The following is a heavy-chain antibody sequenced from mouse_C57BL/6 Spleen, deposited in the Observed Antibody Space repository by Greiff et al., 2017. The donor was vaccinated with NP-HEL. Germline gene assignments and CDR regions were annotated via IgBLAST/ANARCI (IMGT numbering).Heavy chain of an antibody. CDR2: INPNNGGT. D-gene: IGHD1-1*01. Sequence: VQLKQSGPELVKPGASVKISCKASGYTFTDYYMNWVKQSHGKSLEWIGDINPNNGGTSYNQKFKGKATLTVDKSSSTAYMELRSLTSEDSAVYYCARYYTTVVATDDYWGQGTTLTVSS. V-gene: IGHV1-26*01. CDR3: ARYYTTVVATDDY. CDR1: GYTFTDYY. J-gene: IGHJ2*01.